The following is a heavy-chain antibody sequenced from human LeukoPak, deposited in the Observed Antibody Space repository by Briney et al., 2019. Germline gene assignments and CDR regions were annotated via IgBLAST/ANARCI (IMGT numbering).Heavy chain of an antibody. D-gene: IGHD5-24*01. Sequence: PGRSLRLSCAASGFTFSSYGMHWVRQAPGKGLEWVAVISYDGSNKYYADSVKGRFTISRDNSKNTLYLQMNSLRAEDTAVYYCAKDAKSRDGYNPPDYWGQGTLSPSPQ. J-gene: IGHJ4*02. CDR2: ISYDGSNK. V-gene: IGHV3-30*18. CDR1: GFTFSSYG. CDR3: AKDAKSRDGYNPPDY.